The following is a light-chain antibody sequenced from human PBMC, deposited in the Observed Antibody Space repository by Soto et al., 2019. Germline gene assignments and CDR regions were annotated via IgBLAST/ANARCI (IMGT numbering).Light chain of an antibody. CDR3: CSYAGSSTPNWV. J-gene: IGLJ3*02. Sequence: QSALTQPASVSGSPGQSITISCTGTSSDVGSYNLVSWYQQHPGKAPKLMIYEVSKRPSGVSNRFSGSKSGNTASLTISGLQAEDEADYYCCSYAGSSTPNWVSGGGTKLTVL. V-gene: IGLV2-23*02. CDR2: EVS. CDR1: SSDVGSYNL.